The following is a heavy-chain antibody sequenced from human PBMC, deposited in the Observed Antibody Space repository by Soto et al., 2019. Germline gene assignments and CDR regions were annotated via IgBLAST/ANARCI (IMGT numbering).Heavy chain of an antibody. V-gene: IGHV3-23*01. CDR1: GLTVTSHA. J-gene: IGHJ6*02. CDR2: ISGSGDGT. CDR3: TRSRRSILMVYGFGGMDV. D-gene: IGHD2-8*01. Sequence: GGSLRLSCAASGLTVTSHAMSWVRQAPGKGLEWVSSISGSGDGTYYGDSVKGRFTISRDSSSSILYLEMKNLRGEDTAVYFCTRSRRSILMVYGFGGMDVWGQGTTVTVSS.